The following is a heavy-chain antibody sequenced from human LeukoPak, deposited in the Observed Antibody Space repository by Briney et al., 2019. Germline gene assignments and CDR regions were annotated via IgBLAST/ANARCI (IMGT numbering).Heavy chain of an antibody. V-gene: IGHV3-11*04. D-gene: IGHD3-3*01. J-gene: IGHJ4*02. Sequence: PGGSLRLSCAASGFTFSDYYMSWLRQAPGKGLEWVSYISSSGSTIYYADSVKGRFTISRDNAKNSLYLQMNSLRAEDTAVYYCASPSYDFWSGFYYWGQGTLVTVSS. CDR1: GFTFSDYY. CDR2: ISSSGSTI. CDR3: ASPSYDFWSGFYY.